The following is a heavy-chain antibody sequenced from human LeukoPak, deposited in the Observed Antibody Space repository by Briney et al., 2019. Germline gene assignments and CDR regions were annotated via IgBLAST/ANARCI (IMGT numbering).Heavy chain of an antibody. V-gene: IGHV4-30-4*07. J-gene: IGHJ4*02. CDR3: ASRSGGYAY. CDR1: GGSISSGGYS. D-gene: IGHD5-12*01. CDR2: IYYSDT. Sequence: SETLSLTCAVSGGSISSGGYSWSWIRQPPGKGLEWIGYIYYSDTYYNPSLKSRVTISADTSKNQFSLRLNSVTAADTAVYYCASRSGGYAYWGQGTLVTVSS.